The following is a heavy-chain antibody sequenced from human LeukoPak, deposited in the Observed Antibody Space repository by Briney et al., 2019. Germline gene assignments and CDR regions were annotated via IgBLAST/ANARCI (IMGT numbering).Heavy chain of an antibody. D-gene: IGHD5-18*01. V-gene: IGHV3-74*01. J-gene: IGHJ4*02. CDR3: ARGYSYGYRIDY. CDR2: INSDGSST. Sequence: PVGSLRLSCAASGFTFSSYWMHWVRQAPGKGLVWVSRINSDGSSTSYADSVKGRFTISRDNAKNTLYLQMNSLRAEDTAVYYCARGYSYGYRIDYWGQGTLVTVSS. CDR1: GFTFSSYW.